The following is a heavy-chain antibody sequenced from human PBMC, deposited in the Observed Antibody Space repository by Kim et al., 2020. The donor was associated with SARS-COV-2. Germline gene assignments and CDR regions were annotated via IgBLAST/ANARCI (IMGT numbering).Heavy chain of an antibody. CDR1: GGSISSSSYY. J-gene: IGHJ4*02. Sequence: SETLSLTCTVSGGSISSSSYYWGWIRQPPGKGLEWIGSIYYSGSTYYNPSLKSRVTISVDTSKNQFSLKLSSVTAADTAVYYCARDYYDSSGYYYVRGYYFDYWGQGTLVTVSS. CDR3: ARDYYDSSGYYYVRGYYFDY. D-gene: IGHD3-22*01. V-gene: IGHV4-39*07. CDR2: IYYSGST.